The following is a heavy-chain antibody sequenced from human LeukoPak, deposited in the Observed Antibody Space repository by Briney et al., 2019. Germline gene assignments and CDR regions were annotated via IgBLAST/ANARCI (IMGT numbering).Heavy chain of an antibody. D-gene: IGHD3-3*01. CDR2: IWYDGSYK. V-gene: IGHV3-33*01. J-gene: IGHJ6*02. CDR1: GFTFSSYG. CDR3: ARGVDYYGMDV. Sequence: GRSLRLSCAASGFTFSSYGMHWVRQAPGKGLEWVAVIWYDGSYKYYADSVKGRFTISRDNSKKTLYLQMNSLRAEDTAVYYCARGVDYYGMDVWGQGTTATVSS.